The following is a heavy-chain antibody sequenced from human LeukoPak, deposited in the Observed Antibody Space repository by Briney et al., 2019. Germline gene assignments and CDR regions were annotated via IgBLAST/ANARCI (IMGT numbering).Heavy chain of an antibody. CDR2: IYHSGST. V-gene: IGHV4-30-2*01. CDR1: GGSISSGGYS. D-gene: IGHD6-13*01. J-gene: IGHJ4*02. Sequence: SETLSLTCAVSGGSISSGGYSWSWIRQPPGKGLEWIGYIYHSGSTYYNPSLKSRVTISVDRSKNQFSLKLSSVTAADTAVYYCARGIRYSSSWYFDYWGQGTLVTVSP. CDR3: ARGIRYSSSWYFDY.